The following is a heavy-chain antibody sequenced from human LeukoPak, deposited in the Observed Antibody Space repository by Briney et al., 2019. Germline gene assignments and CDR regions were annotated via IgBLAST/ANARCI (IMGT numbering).Heavy chain of an antibody. J-gene: IGHJ6*02. V-gene: IGHV1-24*01. Sequence: ASVKVSCKVSGYTLTELSMHWLRQAPGKGLEWKGGFDPEDGETIYEQKFQGRVTMTEDTSTDTAYMELSSLRSEDTAVYYCATVGSGSSGYYPSYYYGMDVWGQGTTVTVSS. D-gene: IGHD3-22*01. CDR1: GYTLTELS. CDR3: ATVGSGSSGYYPSYYYGMDV. CDR2: FDPEDGET.